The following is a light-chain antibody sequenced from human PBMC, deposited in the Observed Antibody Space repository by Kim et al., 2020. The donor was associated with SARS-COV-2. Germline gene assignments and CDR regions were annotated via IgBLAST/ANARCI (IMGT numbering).Light chain of an antibody. CDR1: SLRSYY. CDR3: NSRDSHHLLYV. V-gene: IGLV3-19*01. Sequence: SSELTQDPAVSVALGRTVRITCQGDSLRSYYASWYQQKPGQAPVVVIYGKNNRPSGIPDRFSGSSSGNTASLTITGAQAEDEADYYCNSRDSHHLLYVFGTGTKVTVL. J-gene: IGLJ1*01. CDR2: GKN.